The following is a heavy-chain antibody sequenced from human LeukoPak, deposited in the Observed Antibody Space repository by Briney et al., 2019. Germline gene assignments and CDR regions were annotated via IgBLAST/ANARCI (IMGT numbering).Heavy chain of an antibody. CDR3: ARTRTRFYSSSSLFDY. CDR1: GGSFSGYY. CDR2: INHSGST. J-gene: IGHJ4*02. Sequence: SETLSLTCAVYGGSFSGYYWSWIRQPPGKGLEWIGEINHSGSTNYNPSLKSRVTISVDTSKNQFSLKLSSVTAADTAVYYCARTRTRFYSSSSLFDYWGQGTLVTVSS. D-gene: IGHD6-6*01. V-gene: IGHV4-34*01.